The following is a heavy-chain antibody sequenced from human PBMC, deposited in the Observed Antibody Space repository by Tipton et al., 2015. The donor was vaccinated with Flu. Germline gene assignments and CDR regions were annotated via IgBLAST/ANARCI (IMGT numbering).Heavy chain of an antibody. D-gene: IGHD3-3*01. CDR3: ARARRFLEWQFYYYYMDV. CDR2: TSSSGST. CDR1: GGSISSYH. V-gene: IGHV4-59*01. Sequence: TLSLTCTVSGGSISSYHWSWIRQSPGKGLEWIGYTSSSGSTNYNPSLKSRVITSVDTSKNHFSLKLSSVTAADTAVYFCARARRFLEWQFYYYYMDVWGKGTTVTVSS. J-gene: IGHJ6*03.